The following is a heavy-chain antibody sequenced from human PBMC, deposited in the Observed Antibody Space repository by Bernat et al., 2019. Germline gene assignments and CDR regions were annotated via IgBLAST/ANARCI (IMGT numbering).Heavy chain of an antibody. D-gene: IGHD5-12*01. CDR2: IWYDGSNK. CDR3: EFQWLEWTQSYYFDY. J-gene: IGHJ4*02. CDR1: GFTFSNFG. V-gene: IGHV3-33*01. Sequence: VQLVESGGGVVQPGRSLRLSCAASGFTFSNFGMHWVRQAPGKGLEWVAVIWYDGSNKYYADYVKGRFTISRDNSKNTLDLQMNSLRAEDTAVYYCEFQWLEWTQSYYFDYWGRGTLVTVSP.